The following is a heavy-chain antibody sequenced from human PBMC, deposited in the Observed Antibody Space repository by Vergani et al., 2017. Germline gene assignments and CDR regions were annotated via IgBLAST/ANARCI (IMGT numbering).Heavy chain of an antibody. J-gene: IGHJ6*02. D-gene: IGHD1-1*01. CDR3: ARAVRRVWDYYGLDV. V-gene: IGHV7-4-1*02. Sequence: QVQLVQSGSELKKPGASVKVSCKASGYTFTNHAMNWVRQAPGQGLEWMGWINTDTGNPTCAQGFTGRFVFSLDTSVSTAYLQISGLKADDTAVYYCARAVRRVWDYYGLDVWGQGTTVTVSS. CDR1: GYTFTNHA. CDR2: INTDTGNP.